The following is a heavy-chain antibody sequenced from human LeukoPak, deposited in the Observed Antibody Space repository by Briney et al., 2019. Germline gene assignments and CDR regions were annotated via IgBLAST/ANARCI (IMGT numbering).Heavy chain of an antibody. CDR1: GGTFSSYA. CDR3: ARSAVEMATRTYYYYYMDV. Sequence: SVKVSCKASGGTFSSYAISWVRRAPGQGLEWMGGIIPIFGTANYAQKFQGRVTITADESTSTAYMELSSLRSEDTAVYYCARSAVEMATRTYYYYYMDVWGKGTTVTISS. J-gene: IGHJ6*03. CDR2: IIPIFGTA. D-gene: IGHD5-24*01. V-gene: IGHV1-69*01.